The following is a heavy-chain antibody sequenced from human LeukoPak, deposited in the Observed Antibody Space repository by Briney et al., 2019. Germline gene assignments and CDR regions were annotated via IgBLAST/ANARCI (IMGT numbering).Heavy chain of an antibody. J-gene: IGHJ5*02. CDR1: GFTVSSNY. CDR3: AKDRSGDFEVPWFDP. V-gene: IGHV3-53*05. CDR2: IYSGGST. Sequence: GGSLRLSCAASGFTVSSNYMSWVRQAPGKGLEWVSVIYSGGSTYYADSVKGRFTISRDNSKNTLYLQMNSLRAEDTALYYCAKDRSGDFEVPWFDPWGQGTLVTVSS. D-gene: IGHD3-9*01.